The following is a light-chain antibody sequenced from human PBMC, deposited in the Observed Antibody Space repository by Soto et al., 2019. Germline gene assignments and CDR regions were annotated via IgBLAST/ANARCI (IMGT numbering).Light chain of an antibody. CDR2: EVT. Sequence: QSALTQPASVSGSHGQSISISCTGTSSDVGGYNYVSWYQQHPGKAPKLIIYEVTTRPPGVSNRFSGSKSGNTASLTISGRQAEDEADYDWVSCRSGTTLVFGGGTKLTVL. CDR3: VSCRSGTTLV. CDR1: SSDVGGYNY. J-gene: IGLJ3*02. V-gene: IGLV2-14*01.